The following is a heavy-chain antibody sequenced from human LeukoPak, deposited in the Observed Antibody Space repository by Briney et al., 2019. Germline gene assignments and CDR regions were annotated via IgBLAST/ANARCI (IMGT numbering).Heavy chain of an antibody. Sequence: ASVKVSCKASGYTFTGYYMHWVRPAPRQGLEWMGWINPNSGATNYAQKFQGRVTVTRDTSISTAYMELSRLTSDDTAVYYCAPDSGSRIDYWGQGTLVTVSS. J-gene: IGHJ4*02. V-gene: IGHV1-2*02. CDR1: GYTFTGYY. CDR3: APDSGSRIDY. D-gene: IGHD3-10*01. CDR2: INPNSGAT.